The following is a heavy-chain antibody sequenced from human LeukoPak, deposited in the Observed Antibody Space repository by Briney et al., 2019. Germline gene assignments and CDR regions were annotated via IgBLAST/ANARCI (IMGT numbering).Heavy chain of an antibody. D-gene: IGHD4-17*01. CDR2: ISSSSSYI. V-gene: IGHV3-21*01. CDR3: ARSDGYYGIGAFDI. J-gene: IGHJ3*02. Sequence: GGSLRLSCAASGFTFSSYSMNWVRQAPGKGLEWASSISSSSSYIYYADPVKGRFTISRDNAKNSLYLQMNSLRAEDTAVYYCARSDGYYGIGAFDIWGQGTMVTVSS. CDR1: GFTFSSYS.